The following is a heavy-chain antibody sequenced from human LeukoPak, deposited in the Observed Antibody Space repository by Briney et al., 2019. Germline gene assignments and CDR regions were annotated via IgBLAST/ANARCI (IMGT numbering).Heavy chain of an antibody. CDR1: GFFFTNYW. J-gene: IGHJ6*02. V-gene: IGHV3-7*05. CDR3: ARIRVSSYYGMDI. CDR2: IKEDESEK. D-gene: IGHD2/OR15-2a*01. Sequence: GGSLRLSCAASGFFFTNYWMSWVRQAPGKGLEWVANIKEDESEKYYVNSVKGRFTISRGNAKNSLFLHMNSLRAEDTAVYYCARIRVSSYYGMDIWGQGTTVTVSS.